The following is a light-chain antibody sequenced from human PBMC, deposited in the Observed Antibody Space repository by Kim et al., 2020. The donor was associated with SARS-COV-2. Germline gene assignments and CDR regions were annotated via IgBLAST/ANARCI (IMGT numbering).Light chain of an antibody. Sequence: SPGERATLSCRASQSVSSNLAWYQQKPGQAPRLLIFDTSTRANGIPARFSGSGSGTEFTLTISSLQSEDFAVYYCQQYNNWPPLTFGGGTKVDIK. CDR2: DTS. V-gene: IGKV3-15*01. J-gene: IGKJ4*01. CDR1: QSVSSN. CDR3: QQYNNWPPLT.